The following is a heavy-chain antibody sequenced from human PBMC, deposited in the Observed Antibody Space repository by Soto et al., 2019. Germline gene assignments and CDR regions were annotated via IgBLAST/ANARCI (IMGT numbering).Heavy chain of an antibody. V-gene: IGHV1-69*13. CDR2: IIPIFGTA. D-gene: IGHD3-3*01. CDR3: TSGITIFGVVIPPFDY. Sequence: SLRVSCKTSGGTFSGYAISWLRQTPGQGLEWMGGIIPIFGTANYAQKFQGRVTITADESTSTAYMELSSLRSEDTAVYYCTSGITIFGVVIPPFDYWGQGTLVTVSS. J-gene: IGHJ4*02. CDR1: GGTFSGYA.